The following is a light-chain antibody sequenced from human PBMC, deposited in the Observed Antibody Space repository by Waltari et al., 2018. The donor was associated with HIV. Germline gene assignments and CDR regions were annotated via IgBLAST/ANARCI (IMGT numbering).Light chain of an antibody. V-gene: IGKV1-39*01. CDR3: QQSYNNPWT. Sequence: DIQMTQSPSSLSASVVDRVTITCRASQSITKYLNWYQQKPVTAPKLLIYATSSLQSGVPSRFSGRGSGTVFTLTIDSLQPEDFATYYCQQSYNNPWTFGQGTKVEMK. J-gene: IGKJ1*01. CDR2: ATS. CDR1: QSITKY.